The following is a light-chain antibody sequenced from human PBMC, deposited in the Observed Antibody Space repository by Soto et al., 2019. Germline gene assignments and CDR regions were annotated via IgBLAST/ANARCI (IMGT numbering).Light chain of an antibody. CDR1: QSVSSSY. J-gene: IGKJ5*01. CDR2: GAS. CDR3: QQYGSSPPIT. V-gene: IGKV3-20*01. Sequence: EIVLTQSPGTLSLSPGERATLSCWASQSVSSSYLAWYQHKPGQAPSLLISGASSRATGIPDRFSGSGSGTDFTLTISRLEPEDFAVYYCQQYGSSPPITFGQGTRLEIK.